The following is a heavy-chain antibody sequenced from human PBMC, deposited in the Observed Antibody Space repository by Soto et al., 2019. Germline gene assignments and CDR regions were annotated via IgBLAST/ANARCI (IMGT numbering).Heavy chain of an antibody. CDR2: SSNRVDGYTT. CDR3: TRGYSGLSIYAFDV. V-gene: IGHV3-72*01. J-gene: IGHJ3*01. CDR1: RFAFSDYY. Sequence: HPLGSLRLSCVASRFAFSDYYIDWVLQTPWSGLEWVGRSSNRVDGYTTEYAAAVKGRFTISRDDSKNSLYLQMNSLKTDDTAVYFCTRGYSGLSIYAFDVWGQGTMVTVSS. D-gene: IGHD5-12*01.